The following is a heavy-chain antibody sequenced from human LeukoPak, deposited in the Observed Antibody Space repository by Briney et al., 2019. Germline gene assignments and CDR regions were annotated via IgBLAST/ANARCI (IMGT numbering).Heavy chain of an antibody. CDR3: ASLNYYFDY. CDR2: IKQDGSEK. Sequence: GGSLRLSCEASGFTFSSYWMSWVRQAPGKGLEWVANIKQDGSEKYYVDSVKGRFTISRDNAKNSLYLQMNSLRAEDTAVYYCASLNYYFDYWGQGTLVTVS. CDR1: GFTFSSYW. J-gene: IGHJ4*02. V-gene: IGHV3-7*01.